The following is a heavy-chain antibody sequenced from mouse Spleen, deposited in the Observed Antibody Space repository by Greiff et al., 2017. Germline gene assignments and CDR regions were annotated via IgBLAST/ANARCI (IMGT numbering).Heavy chain of an antibody. CDR2: IDPANGNT. Sequence: EVKVVESVAELVRPGASVKLSCTASGFNIKNTYMHWVKQRPEQGLEWIGRIDPANGNTKYAPKFQGKATITADTSSNTAYLQLSSLTSEDTAIYYCARGGWLLSYWYFDVWGTGTTVTVSS. CDR1: GFNIKNTY. V-gene: IGHV14-3*01. J-gene: IGHJ1*03. D-gene: IGHD2-3*01. CDR3: ARGGWLLSYWYFDV.